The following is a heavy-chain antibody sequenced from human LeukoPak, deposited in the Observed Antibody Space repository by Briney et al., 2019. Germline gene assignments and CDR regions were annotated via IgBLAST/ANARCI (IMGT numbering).Heavy chain of an antibody. Sequence: SVKVSCKASGGTFSSYAISWVRRAPGQGLEWMGMIIPILGIANYAQKFQGRVTITADKSTSTAYMELSSLRSEDTAVYYCAREGSSSWYFDYWGQGTLVTVSS. CDR1: GGTFSSYA. D-gene: IGHD6-13*01. V-gene: IGHV1-69*04. J-gene: IGHJ4*02. CDR3: AREGSSSWYFDY. CDR2: IIPILGIA.